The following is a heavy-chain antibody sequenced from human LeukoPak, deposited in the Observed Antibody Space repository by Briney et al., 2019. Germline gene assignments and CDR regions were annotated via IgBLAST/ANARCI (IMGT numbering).Heavy chain of an antibody. CDR2: IYYSGST. V-gene: IGHV4-59*08. CDR3: ARRQGWPRIVVVPAATSFFDY. D-gene: IGHD2-2*01. Sequence: SETLSLACTVSGGSISSYYWSWIRQPPGKGLEWIGYIYYSGSTNYNPSLKSRVTISVDTSKNQFSLKLSSVTAADTAVYYCARRQGWPRIVVVPAATSFFDYWGQGTLVTVSS. CDR1: GGSISSYY. J-gene: IGHJ4*02.